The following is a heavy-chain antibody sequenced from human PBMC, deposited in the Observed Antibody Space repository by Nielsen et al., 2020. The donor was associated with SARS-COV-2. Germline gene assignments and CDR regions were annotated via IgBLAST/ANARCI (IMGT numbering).Heavy chain of an antibody. Sequence: SETLSLTCAVYGGSFSGYYWSWIRQPPGKGLEWIGEINHSGSTNYNPSLKSPVTISVDTSKNQFSLKLSSVTAADTAVYYCARDGNYDFWSGSRNYYYYMDVWGKGTTVTVSS. CDR1: GGSFSGYY. D-gene: IGHD3-3*01. J-gene: IGHJ6*03. CDR2: INHSGST. CDR3: ARDGNYDFWSGSRNYYYYMDV. V-gene: IGHV4-34*01.